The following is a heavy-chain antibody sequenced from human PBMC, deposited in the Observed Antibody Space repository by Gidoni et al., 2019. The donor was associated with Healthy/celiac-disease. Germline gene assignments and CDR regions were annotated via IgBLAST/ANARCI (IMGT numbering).Heavy chain of an antibody. D-gene: IGHD2-21*02. CDR2: ISYDGSNK. CDR1: GFTFSSYA. V-gene: IGHV3-30-3*01. J-gene: IGHJ4*02. CDR3: ARDLVT. Sequence: QVQLVGPGGGGVQPGGSLSLPGAASGFTFSSYAMHWVRQAPGKGLEWVAVISYDGSNKYYADSVKGRFTISRDNSKNTLYLQMNSLRAEDTAVYYCARDLVTWGQGTLVTVSS.